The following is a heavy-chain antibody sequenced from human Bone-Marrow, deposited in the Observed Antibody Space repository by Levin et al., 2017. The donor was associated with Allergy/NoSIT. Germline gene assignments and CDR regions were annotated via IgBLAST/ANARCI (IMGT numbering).Heavy chain of an antibody. Sequence: TSETLSLTCSVSGGSITTSDYYWGWIRQPPGKGLEWLGAIYYGGSTFYNPSLKSRVTITVDTSKNQFSMRLSSVTAADTAKYYCARREVVSLYFDLWGQGTLVTVSS. CDR2: IYYGGST. V-gene: IGHV4-39*01. J-gene: IGHJ4*02. D-gene: IGHD2-15*01. CDR3: ARREVVSLYFDL. CDR1: GGSITTSDYY.